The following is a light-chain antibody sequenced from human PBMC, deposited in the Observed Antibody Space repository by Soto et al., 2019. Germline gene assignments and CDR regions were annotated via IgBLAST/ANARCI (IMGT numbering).Light chain of an antibody. CDR2: EVT. CDR1: SSDVGGYNY. J-gene: IGLJ2*01. CDR3: SSYTSSSTVL. Sequence: QSALTQPASVSGSLGQSITISCTGTSSDVGGYNYVSWYQQHPGKDPKVVIFEVTKRPSGVSSRFSGSKSGNTASLTVSGLQAEDAGDYYCSSYTSSSTVLFGGGTKVTVL. V-gene: IGLV2-14*01.